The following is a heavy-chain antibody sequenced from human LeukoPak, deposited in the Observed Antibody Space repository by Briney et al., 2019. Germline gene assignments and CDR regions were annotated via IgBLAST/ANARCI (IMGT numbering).Heavy chain of an antibody. CDR2: IHPNSGRI. J-gene: IGHJ4*02. V-gene: IGHV1-2*02. CDR3: ARVDAASLAVHY. Sequence: PVASVKVSCKASGYTFTGYYLDCVRQAPVQRVEWMSRIHPNSGRINSAQKFQGSVTMPRDTSISTAYLELSSLTFDDTAVYYCARVDAASLAVHYWGKGTLVTVSS. D-gene: IGHD6-13*01. CDR1: GYTFTGYY.